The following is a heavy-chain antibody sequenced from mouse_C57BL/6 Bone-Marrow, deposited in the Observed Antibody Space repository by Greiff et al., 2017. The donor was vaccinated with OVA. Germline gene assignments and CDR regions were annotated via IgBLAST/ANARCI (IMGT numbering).Heavy chain of an antibody. CDR2: INPNNGGT. Sequence: VQLQQSGPELVKPGASVKISCKASGYTFTDYYMNWVKQSHGKSLEWIGDINPNNGGTSYNQKFKGKATLTADKSSSTAYMELRSLTSEDSAVYYCARGGIVMDYWGQGTTLTVSS. V-gene: IGHV1-26*01. CDR1: GYTFTDYY. CDR3: ARGGIVMDY. J-gene: IGHJ2*01.